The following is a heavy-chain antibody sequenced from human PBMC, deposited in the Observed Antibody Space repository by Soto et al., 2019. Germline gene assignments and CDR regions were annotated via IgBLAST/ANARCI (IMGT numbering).Heavy chain of an antibody. Sequence: PSQTLSLTCAISGDSVSSNSAAWNWIRQSPSRGLEWLGRTYYRSKWYNDYAVSVKSRITINPDTSKNQFSLQLNSVTPEDTAVYYCARDPEGITGKPAYYYGMDVWGQGTKVTVSS. V-gene: IGHV6-1*01. J-gene: IGHJ6*02. D-gene: IGHD1-20*01. CDR3: ARDPEGITGKPAYYYGMDV. CDR2: TYYRSKWYN. CDR1: GDSVSSNSAA.